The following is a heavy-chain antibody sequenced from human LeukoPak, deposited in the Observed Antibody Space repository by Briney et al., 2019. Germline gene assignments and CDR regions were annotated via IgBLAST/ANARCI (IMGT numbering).Heavy chain of an antibody. CDR1: GFTFSNYA. D-gene: IGHD3-10*01. Sequence: PGGSLRLSCAASGFTFSNYAMSWVRQAPGKGLEWVSGINWNGGSTGYADSVKGRFTISRDNAKNSLYLQMNSLRAEDTALYHCARSFGELLPIDYWGQGTLVTVSS. J-gene: IGHJ4*02. V-gene: IGHV3-20*01. CDR2: INWNGGST. CDR3: ARSFGELLPIDY.